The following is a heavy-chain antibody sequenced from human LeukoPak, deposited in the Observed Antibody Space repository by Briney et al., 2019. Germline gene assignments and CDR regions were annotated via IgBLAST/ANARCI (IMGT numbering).Heavy chain of an antibody. Sequence: SETLSLTCAVYGGSFSGYYWSWIRQPPGKGLEWIGEINHSGSTNYNPSLKSRVTISVDTSKNQFSLKLSSVTAADTAVYYCAALGLKQWKSIDYWGQGTLVTVSS. CDR3: AALGLKQWKSIDY. V-gene: IGHV4-34*01. CDR2: INHSGST. J-gene: IGHJ4*02. D-gene: IGHD6-19*01. CDR1: GGSFSGYY.